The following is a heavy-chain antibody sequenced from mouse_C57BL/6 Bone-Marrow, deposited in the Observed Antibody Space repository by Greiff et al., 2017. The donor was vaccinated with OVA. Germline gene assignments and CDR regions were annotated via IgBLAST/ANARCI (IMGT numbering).Heavy chain of an antibody. J-gene: IGHJ2*01. CDR1: GYTFTDYY. CDR3: ARRFITTVVATDY. Sequence: EVKLVESGPVLVKPGASVKMSCKASGYTFTDYYMNWVKQSHGKSLEWIGVINPYNGGTSYNQKFKGKATLTVDKSSSTAYMELNSLTSEDSAVYYCARRFITTVVATDYWGQGTTLTVSS. D-gene: IGHD1-1*01. CDR2: INPYNGGT. V-gene: IGHV1-19*01.